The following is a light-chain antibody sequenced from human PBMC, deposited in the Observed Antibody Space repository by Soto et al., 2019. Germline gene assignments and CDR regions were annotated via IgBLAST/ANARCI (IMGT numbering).Light chain of an antibody. Sequence: QPVLTQSPAASASLGASVKLTCTLSSGHSNYAIAWHQQLSEKGPRYLMKLNSDGSHSKGDGIPDRFSGSSSGAERYLTISSLQSEDEADYYCQTWGSGIVVFGGGTQLTVL. J-gene: IGLJ2*01. CDR1: SGHSNYA. V-gene: IGLV4-69*01. CDR2: LNSDGSH. CDR3: QTWGSGIVV.